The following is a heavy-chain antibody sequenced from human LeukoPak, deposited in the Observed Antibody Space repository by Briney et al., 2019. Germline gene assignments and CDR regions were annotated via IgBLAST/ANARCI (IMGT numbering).Heavy chain of an antibody. CDR2: ISGSGGST. J-gene: IGHJ3*02. Sequence: PGGSLRLSCAASGFTFSSYAISWVRQAPGKGLEWVSAISGSGGSTYYADSVKGRFTISRDNSKNTLYLQMNSLRAEDTAVYYCARVRRYGDYVRNAFDIWGQGTMVTVSS. CDR3: ARVRRYGDYVRNAFDI. D-gene: IGHD4-17*01. CDR1: GFTFSSYA. V-gene: IGHV3-23*01.